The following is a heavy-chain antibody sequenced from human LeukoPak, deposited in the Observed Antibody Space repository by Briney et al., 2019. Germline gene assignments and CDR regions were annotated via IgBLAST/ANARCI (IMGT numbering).Heavy chain of an antibody. CDR1: GGSISSYY. V-gene: IGHV4-59*01. CDR3: AREDSSGYGILGD. J-gene: IGHJ4*02. CDR2: IYHSGKT. Sequence: SETLSLTCTVSGGSISSYYWSWIRQPPGKGLEWIGYIYHSGKTIYNPSLTSRVTISVDTSKNQFSLRLTSVTAADTALYYCAREDSSGYGILGDWGQGTLVTVSS. D-gene: IGHD5-18*01.